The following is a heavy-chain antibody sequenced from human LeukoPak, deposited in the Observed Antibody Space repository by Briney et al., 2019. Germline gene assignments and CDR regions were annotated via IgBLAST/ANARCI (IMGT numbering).Heavy chain of an antibody. J-gene: IGHJ1*01. D-gene: IGHD3-3*01. CDR2: MNPNSGNT. CDR1: GYTFTSYD. CDR3: ARGFDFWSGYHD. Sequence: ASVKVSCKASGYTFTSYDINWVRQATGQGLEWMGWMNPNSGNTGYAQKFQGRVTITRNTSISTAYMELSSLRSEDTAVYYCARGFDFWSGYHDWGQGTLVTVSS. V-gene: IGHV1-8*03.